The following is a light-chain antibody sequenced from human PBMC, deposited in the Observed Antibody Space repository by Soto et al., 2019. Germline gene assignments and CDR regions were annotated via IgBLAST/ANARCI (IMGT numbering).Light chain of an antibody. J-gene: IGKJ4*01. CDR3: QQYENLPMT. CDR1: QSVSSY. V-gene: IGKV3-11*01. Sequence: EIVLTQSPATLSLSPGERATLSCRASQSVSSYLAWYQQKPGQAPRLLIYDASNRATGIPARFSGSGSGTDFTLTISSLEPEDFAVYYCQQYENLPMTFGRGTRVE. CDR2: DAS.